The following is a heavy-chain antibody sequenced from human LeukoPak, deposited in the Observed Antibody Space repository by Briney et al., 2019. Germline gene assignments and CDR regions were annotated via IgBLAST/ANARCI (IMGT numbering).Heavy chain of an antibody. D-gene: IGHD3-16*01. J-gene: IGHJ3*02. V-gene: IGHV4-59*01. CDR2: IYYSGST. CDR1: GGSFSGYY. Sequence: SETLSLTCAVYGGSFSGYYWSWIRQPPGKGLEWIGYIYYSGSTNYNPSLKSRVTISVDTSKNQFSLKLSSVTAADTAVYYCARSVWGSSSAFDIWGQGTMVTVSS. CDR3: ARSVWGSSSAFDI.